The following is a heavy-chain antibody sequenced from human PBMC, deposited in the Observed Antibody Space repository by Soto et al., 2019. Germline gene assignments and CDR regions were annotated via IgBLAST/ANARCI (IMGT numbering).Heavy chain of an antibody. V-gene: IGHV3-30*04. Sequence: GGSLRLSCAGSGFSFGSYEMHWVRQAPGKGLEWVTFTSYDGSINYYADSVKGRFTMSRDNSKNTLYLQLNSLRAEDTAVYYCAKGEYYYGSGSPYYAMDVWGQGTTVTVSS. CDR1: GFSFGSYE. D-gene: IGHD3-10*01. CDR2: TSYDGSIN. J-gene: IGHJ6*02. CDR3: AKGEYYYGSGSPYYAMDV.